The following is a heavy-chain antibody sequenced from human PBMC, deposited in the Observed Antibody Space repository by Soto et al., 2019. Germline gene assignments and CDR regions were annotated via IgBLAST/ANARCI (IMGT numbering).Heavy chain of an antibody. CDR1: GYIFTTYS. J-gene: IGHJ5*02. CDR2: ISAYNGNT. CDR3: AGEAFGVHASCFDP. Sequence: QVQMVQSGTEVKKPGASVKVSCKASGYIFTTYSIAWVRQAPGQGLEWMGWISAYNGNTNYAQKFQGRVTMTTDTSTNTAYMELRSLRSDVTAVYLCAGEAFGVHASCFDPWGQGTLVTVSS. D-gene: IGHD2-2*01. V-gene: IGHV1-18*01.